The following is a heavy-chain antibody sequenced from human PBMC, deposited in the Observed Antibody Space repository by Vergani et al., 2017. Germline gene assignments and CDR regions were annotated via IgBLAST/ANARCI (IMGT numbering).Heavy chain of an antibody. CDR2: ISGSGGST. Sequence: EVQLVESGGGLIQPGGSLRLSCAASGFTFSSYAMSWVRQAPGKGLEWVSAISGSGGSTYYADSVKGRFTISRDNSKNTLYLQMNSLRAEDTAVYYCAKEGYCSGGSCDDAFDIWGQGTMVTVSS. CDR1: GFTFSSYA. V-gene: IGHV3-23*04. J-gene: IGHJ3*02. CDR3: AKEGYCSGGSCDDAFDI. D-gene: IGHD2-15*01.